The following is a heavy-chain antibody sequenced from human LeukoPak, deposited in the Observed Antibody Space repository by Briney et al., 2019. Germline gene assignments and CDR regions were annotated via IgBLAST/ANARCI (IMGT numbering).Heavy chain of an antibody. CDR3: ARDRRLTGDDY. D-gene: IGHD7-27*01. CDR2: IYSGGST. Sequence: PGGSLRLSCAASGFTVSSNYTSWVRQAPGKGLEWVSVIYSGGSTYYADSVKGRFTISRDNSKNTLYLQMNSLRAEDTAVYYCARDRRLTGDDYWGQGTLVTVSS. CDR1: GFTVSSNY. V-gene: IGHV3-66*02. J-gene: IGHJ4*02.